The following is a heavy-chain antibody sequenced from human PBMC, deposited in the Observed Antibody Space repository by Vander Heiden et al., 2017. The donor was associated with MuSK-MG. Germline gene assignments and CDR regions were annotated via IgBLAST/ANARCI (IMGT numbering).Heavy chain of an antibody. V-gene: IGHV4-39*01. CDR2: MYYRGTT. Sequence: QPQLQESRPAPVKPSAPLSLPCTVSGGSISSSSYYWGWLRHPPGKGLEWIGSMYYRGTTYYNPSLKSRVTISVDTSKNQFSLKLSSVTAADAAVYYCASHMAPRGSGSYWIFDYWGQGPLVTDSS. D-gene: IGHD3-10*01. CDR1: GGSISSSSYY. J-gene: IGHJ4*02. CDR3: ASHMAPRGSGSYWIFDY.